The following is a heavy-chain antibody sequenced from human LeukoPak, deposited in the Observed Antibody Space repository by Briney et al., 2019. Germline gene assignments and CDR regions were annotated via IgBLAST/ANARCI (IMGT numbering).Heavy chain of an antibody. CDR3: ARGDSSWAKGAFDI. V-gene: IGHV3-48*01. CDR2: ISSSSSTI. J-gene: IGHJ3*02. D-gene: IGHD6-13*01. Sequence: GGSLRLSCAASGFTFSSYSMNWVRQAPGKGLEWVSYISSSSSTIYYADSVKGRFTISRDNAKNSLYLQMNSLRAEDTAVYYCARGDSSWAKGAFDIWGQGTMVTVSS. CDR1: GFTFSSYS.